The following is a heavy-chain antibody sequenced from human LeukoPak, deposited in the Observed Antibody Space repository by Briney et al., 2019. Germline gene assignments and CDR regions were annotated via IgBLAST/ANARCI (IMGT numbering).Heavy chain of an antibody. V-gene: IGHV3-48*03. CDR3: AMSDGSGSPLFDY. CDR1: GFTFSGYE. Sequence: PGGSLRLSCAASGFTFSGYEMNWGRQAPGRGLEWGSYISSSGSTIYYADSVKGRFTISRDNAKNSLYLQMNSLRAEGTAVYYCAMSDGSGSPLFDYWGQGTLVTASS. D-gene: IGHD3-10*01. CDR2: ISSSGSTI. J-gene: IGHJ4*02.